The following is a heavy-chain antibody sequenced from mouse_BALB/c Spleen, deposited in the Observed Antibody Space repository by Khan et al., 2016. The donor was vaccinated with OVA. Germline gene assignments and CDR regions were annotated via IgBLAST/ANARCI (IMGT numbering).Heavy chain of an antibody. CDR2: IFPGTGTT. Sequence: QVQLKQSGAELVKPGASVKLSCKTSGYTFTNYWIQWVKQRPGQGLGWIGEIFPGTGTTYYNENFKAKATLTVDTSSSPAYMPLSSLTSEYSAVYFCARGYFGNYEFAYWGQGTLVTVSA. D-gene: IGHD2-1*01. CDR3: ARGYFGNYEFAY. CDR1: GYTFTNYW. V-gene: IGHV1S132*01. J-gene: IGHJ3*01.